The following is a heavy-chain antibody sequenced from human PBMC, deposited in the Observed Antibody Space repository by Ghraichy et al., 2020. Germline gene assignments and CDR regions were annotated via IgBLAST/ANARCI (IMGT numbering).Heavy chain of an antibody. D-gene: IGHD2-21*01. Sequence: GGSLRLSCVGSGFTFGSDSMNWVRQSPGKGLEWVSYITIRISFISYADSVKGRFTISRDNAQNSLFLQMNSLRDEDTAVYYCARGSRVVRFYYYDGMDVWGQRTTVTVSS. CDR1: GFTFGSDS. CDR3: ARGSRVVRFYYYDGMDV. CDR2: ITIRISFI. V-gene: IGHV3-48*02. J-gene: IGHJ6*02.